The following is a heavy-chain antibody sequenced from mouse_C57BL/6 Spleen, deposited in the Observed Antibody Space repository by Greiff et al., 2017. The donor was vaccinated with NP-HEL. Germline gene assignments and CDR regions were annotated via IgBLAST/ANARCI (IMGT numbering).Heavy chain of an antibody. CDR2: IDPENGDT. CDR3: TTRTGTGFAY. CDR1: GFNIKDDY. J-gene: IGHJ3*01. Sequence: VQLQQSGAELVRPGASVKLSCTASGFNIKDDYMHWVKQRPEQGLEWIGWIDPENGDTEYASKFQGKATITAVTSSNTAYLQLSSLTSEDTAVYYCTTRTGTGFAYWGQGTLVTVSA. D-gene: IGHD4-1*01. V-gene: IGHV14-4*01.